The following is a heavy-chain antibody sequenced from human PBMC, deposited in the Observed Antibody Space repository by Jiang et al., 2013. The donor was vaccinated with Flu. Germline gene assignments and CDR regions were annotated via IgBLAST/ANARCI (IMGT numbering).Heavy chain of an antibody. J-gene: IGHJ2*01. Sequence: RVTITRDTSASTAYMELSSLRSEDTAVYYCARDKVLYWYFDLWGRGTLVTVSS. CDR3: ARDKVLYWYFDL. V-gene: IGHV1-3*01.